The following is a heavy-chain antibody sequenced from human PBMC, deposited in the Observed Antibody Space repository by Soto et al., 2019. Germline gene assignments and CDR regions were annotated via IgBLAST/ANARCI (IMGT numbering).Heavy chain of an antibody. D-gene: IGHD3-3*01. CDR3: ARDDFWSASFTLDH. Sequence: SETLSLTCTVSGGSVSSYYWSWIRQPAGKGLEWIGRVYTSGSTDYNPSLKGRVTISVDTSKNQFSLKLTSVTAADTAVYYCARDDFWSASFTLDHWGQGTLVTVSS. CDR2: VYTSGST. V-gene: IGHV4-4*07. J-gene: IGHJ4*02. CDR1: GGSVSSYY.